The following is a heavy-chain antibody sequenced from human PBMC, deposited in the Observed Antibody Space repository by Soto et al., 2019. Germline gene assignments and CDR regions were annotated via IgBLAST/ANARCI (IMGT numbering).Heavy chain of an antibody. CDR2: IYSSGST. J-gene: IGHJ6*02. Sequence: SETLSLTCTVSGGSIGGSNYFWGWIRQSPGTGLEWLGTIYSSGSTYYNPSLKSRITMSLDTSKNQFSLNLGSVTAADTAGYYCAMGYLGPGYGIGMEGWGQGTTVTVS. CDR1: GGSIGGSNYF. D-gene: IGHD3-9*01. CDR3: AMGYLGPGYGIGMEG. V-gene: IGHV4-39*01.